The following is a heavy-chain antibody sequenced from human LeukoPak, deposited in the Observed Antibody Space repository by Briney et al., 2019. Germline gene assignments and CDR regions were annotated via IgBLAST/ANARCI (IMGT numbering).Heavy chain of an antibody. CDR3: ARGGIKYYGSGSYKGWFDP. CDR1: GGSFSGYY. Sequence: SETLSLTCAVYGGSFSGYYWSWIRQPPGKGLEWIGEINHSGSTNYNPSLKSRVTISVDTSKNQFSLKLSSVTAADTAVYYCARGGIKYYGSGSYKGWFDPWGQGTLVTVSS. CDR2: INHSGST. J-gene: IGHJ5*02. V-gene: IGHV4-34*01. D-gene: IGHD3-10*01.